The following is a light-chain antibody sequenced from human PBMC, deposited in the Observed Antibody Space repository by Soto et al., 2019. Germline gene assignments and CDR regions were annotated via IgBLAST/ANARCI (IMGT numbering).Light chain of an antibody. Sequence: QSVLTQPASVSGSPGQSITISCTGTSSDVGSYNLVSWYQQDPGKAPPLMIYEGSKRPSWVSNRFSGSKSGNTASLTISGLQAEDEADYYCCSDAGSSAGVYVFGTRTKVTVL. CDR1: SSDVGSYNL. CDR3: CSDAGSSAGVYV. J-gene: IGLJ1*01. V-gene: IGLV2-23*01. CDR2: EGS.